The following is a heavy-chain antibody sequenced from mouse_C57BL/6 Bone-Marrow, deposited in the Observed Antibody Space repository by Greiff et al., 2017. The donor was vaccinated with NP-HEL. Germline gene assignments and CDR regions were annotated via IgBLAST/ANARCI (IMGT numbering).Heavy chain of an antibody. D-gene: IGHD1-1*01. CDR2: GQGLEWIG. V-gene: IGHV1-87*01. J-gene: IGHJ1*03. CDR1: YTFSRRVH. CDR3: SEDSAVYYCASHDYGSSYGWYFDV. Sequence: QVQLQQSGPELARPWASVKISCQAFYTFSRRVHFAIRDTNYWMQWVKQRPGQGLEWIGAIYPGNGDTSYNQKFKGKATLTADKSSSTAYMQLISLTSEDSAVYYCASHDYGSSYGWYFDVWGTGTTVTVSS.